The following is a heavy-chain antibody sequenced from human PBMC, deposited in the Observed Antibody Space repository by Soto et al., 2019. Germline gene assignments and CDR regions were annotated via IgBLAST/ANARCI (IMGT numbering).Heavy chain of an antibody. J-gene: IGHJ4*02. CDR2: ISGGGGRT. CDR1: GSTFSRYA. V-gene: IGHV3-23*01. CDR3: AKLSRNYGSGSGYY. D-gene: IGHD3-10*01. Sequence: EVQLLESGGGLVQPGGSLRLSCTPAGSTFSRYAMSWVRQAPGKGLEWVSAISGGGGRTNYADPVKGRFTISRDNSKNTLYLQMNSLRAEDTAVDYCAKLSRNYGSGSGYYWGQGTLVSVSS.